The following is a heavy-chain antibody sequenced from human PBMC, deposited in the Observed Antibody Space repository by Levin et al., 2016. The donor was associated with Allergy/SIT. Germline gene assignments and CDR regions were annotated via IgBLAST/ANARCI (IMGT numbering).Heavy chain of an antibody. CDR2: ISYDGSNK. CDR3: ARDGYSSSIRNYYYYGMDV. Sequence: WIRQPPGKGLEWVAVISYDGSNKYYADSVKGRFTISRDNSKNTLYLQMNSLRAEDTAVYYCARDGYSSSIRNYYYYGMDVWGQGTTVTVSS. J-gene: IGHJ6*02. V-gene: IGHV3-30*04. D-gene: IGHD6-6*01.